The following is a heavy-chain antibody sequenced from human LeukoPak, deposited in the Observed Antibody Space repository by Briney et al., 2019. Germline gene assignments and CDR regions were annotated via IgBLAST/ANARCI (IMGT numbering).Heavy chain of an antibody. Sequence: SETLSLTCAVYGGSFSGYYWSWIRQPPGKGLEWIGEINHSGSTNYNPALKSRVTISVDTSKNQFPLKLSSVTAADTAVYYWARGTVAIFGVVIRAFDIWGQGTMVTVSS. CDR1: GGSFSGYY. D-gene: IGHD3-3*01. J-gene: IGHJ3*02. V-gene: IGHV4-34*01. CDR2: INHSGST. CDR3: ARGTVAIFGVVIRAFDI.